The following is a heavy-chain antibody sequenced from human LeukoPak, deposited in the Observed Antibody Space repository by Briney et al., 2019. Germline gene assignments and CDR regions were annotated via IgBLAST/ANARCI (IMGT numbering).Heavy chain of an antibody. V-gene: IGHV1-69*01. J-gene: IGHJ4*02. Sequence: SVKVSCKASGGTFSSYAISWVRQAPGQGLEWMGGIIPIFGTANYAQKFQGRVTITADESTSTAYMELSSLRSEDTAVYYCARYPGIAVAGYYFDYWGQGTLVTVSS. CDR2: IIPIFGTA. CDR1: GGTFSSYA. CDR3: ARYPGIAVAGYYFDY. D-gene: IGHD6-19*01.